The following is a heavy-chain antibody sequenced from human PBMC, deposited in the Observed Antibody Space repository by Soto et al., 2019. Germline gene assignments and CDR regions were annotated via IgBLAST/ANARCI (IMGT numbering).Heavy chain of an antibody. V-gene: IGHV1-2*02. D-gene: IGHD3-22*01. CDR2: IFPNSGGT. J-gene: IGHJ6*02. CDR3: AREGMYHYETSDYYPSTYGLDV. Sequence: QVQLLQSGAEVMKPGASVKVSCKASGYSFTGYYIHWVRQAPGQGLEWMGWIFPNSGGTRFAQKCQGRFTMTRDTSISTVYMELRTLRSDDTAVYYCAREGMYHYETSDYYPSTYGLDVWGQGTAVTVSS. CDR1: GYSFTGYY.